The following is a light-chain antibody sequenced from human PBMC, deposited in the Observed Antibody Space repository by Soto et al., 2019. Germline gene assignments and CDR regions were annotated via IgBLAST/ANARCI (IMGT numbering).Light chain of an antibody. CDR1: QSVSTY. CDR3: QQYSSPPQT. Sequence: DNVLTQSPDTLSFSPGERATLSCRASQSVSTYLAWYQQKPGQGPRLLVYDASNRATGIPARFSGSGSGTDFTLTISRLEPEDFAMYFCQQYSSPPQTFGQGTKVDIK. V-gene: IGKV3-11*01. J-gene: IGKJ1*01. CDR2: DAS.